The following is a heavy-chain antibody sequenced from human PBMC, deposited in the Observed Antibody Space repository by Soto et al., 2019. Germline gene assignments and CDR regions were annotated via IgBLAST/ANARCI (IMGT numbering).Heavy chain of an antibody. CDR1: GFTFSSYS. V-gene: IGHV3-21*01. CDR2: ISTSSSYM. J-gene: IGHJ4*02. CDR3: ARAGDY. Sequence: EVQLVESGGGLVKPGGSLRLSCAASGFTFSSYSMNWVRQAPGKGLEWVSSISTSSSYMYYADSVRGRFTISRDNAKNSLYLQMDSLRAEDMAVYYCARAGDYLGQGTLVTVSS.